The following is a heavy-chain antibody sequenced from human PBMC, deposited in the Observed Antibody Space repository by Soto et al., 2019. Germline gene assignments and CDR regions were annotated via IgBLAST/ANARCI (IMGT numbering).Heavy chain of an antibody. J-gene: IGHJ6*03. CDR2: INDSGNI. V-gene: IGHV4-34*01. CDR3: ARGLILWFGELSRRGGYYYYMDV. D-gene: IGHD3-10*01. CDR1: GGSFSGYQ. Sequence: QVQLQQWGAGLLKPSETLSLTCAVYGGSFSGYQWTWIRQTPGKGLEWSWEINDSGNINYNPSLKSRVTILVDTAKKQISLKLSSVTAADTAVYYCARGLILWFGELSRRGGYYYYMDVWGKGTTVTVSS.